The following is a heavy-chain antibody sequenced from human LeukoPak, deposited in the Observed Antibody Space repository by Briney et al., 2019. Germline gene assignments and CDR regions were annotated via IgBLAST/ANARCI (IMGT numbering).Heavy chain of an antibody. V-gene: IGHV1-2*06. CDR1: GYTFTGYY. CDR2: INPNSGGT. Sequence: ASVTVSCTASGYTFTGYYMHWVRQAPGQGLEWMGRINPNSGGTNYAQKFQGRVTMTRDTSISTAYMELSRLRSEDTAVYYCARAPSVRLKNSGSYYFDYWGQGTLVTVSS. J-gene: IGHJ4*02. D-gene: IGHD1-26*01. CDR3: ARAPSVRLKNSGSYYFDY.